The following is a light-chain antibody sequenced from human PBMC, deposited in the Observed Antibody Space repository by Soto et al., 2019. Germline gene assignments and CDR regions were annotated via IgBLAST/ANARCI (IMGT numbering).Light chain of an antibody. CDR3: QQYGTSPLMYT. J-gene: IGKJ2*01. CDR1: QSIINNY. CDR2: GAS. Sequence: ESVLTQSPGSLSLSPGETATLSCRASQSIINNYLAWYQQKPGQAPRLLIYGASIRATGVPDRFSGSGSGTDFTLTITGLEAEDFGVYYCQQYGTSPLMYTFGQGTKLGVK. V-gene: IGKV3-20*01.